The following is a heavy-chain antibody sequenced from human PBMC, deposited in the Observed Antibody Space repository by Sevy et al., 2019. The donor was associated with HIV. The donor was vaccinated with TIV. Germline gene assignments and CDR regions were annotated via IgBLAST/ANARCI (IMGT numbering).Heavy chain of an antibody. J-gene: IGHJ6*02. D-gene: IGHD1-26*01. CDR1: GFTCNSYW. CDR3: AREGSSYYTYYNPYVMDL. Sequence: GGSLRLSCSTSGFTCNSYWLTWVRQAPGKGLEWVANINQDGSEKNYVDSVKGRFTISRDNAQKSVFLQMRALRAAVTGVYYCAREGSSYYTYYNPYVMDLWPHGTTVTVSS. V-gene: IGHV3-7*01. CDR2: INQDGSEK.